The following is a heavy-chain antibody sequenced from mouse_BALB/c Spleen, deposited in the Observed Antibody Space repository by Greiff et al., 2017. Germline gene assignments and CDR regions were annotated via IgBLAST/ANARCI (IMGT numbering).Heavy chain of an antibody. CDR3: ARVGYDYAMDY. CDR2: ISSGGSYT. CDR1: GFTFSSYA. J-gene: IGHJ4*01. V-gene: IGHV5-9-4*01. D-gene: IGHD2-2*01. Sequence: EVKLMESGGDLVKPGGSLKLSCAASGFTFSSYAMSWVRQSPEKRLEWVAEISSGGSYTYYPDTVTGRFTISRDNAKNTLYLEMSSLRSEDTAMYYCARVGYDYAMDYWGQGTSVTVSS.